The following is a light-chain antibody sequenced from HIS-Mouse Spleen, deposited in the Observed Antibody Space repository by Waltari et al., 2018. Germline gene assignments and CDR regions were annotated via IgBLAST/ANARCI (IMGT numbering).Light chain of an antibody. CDR1: SSDVGSYNL. J-gene: IGLJ3*02. V-gene: IGLV2-23*01. CDR2: EGS. Sequence: QSALTQPASVSGSPGQSITISCTGTSSDVGSYNLVSWYQQHPGKAPKPVIYEGSKRRSGVSNAFSGPKSGKTASLTISGLQAEDEADYYCCSYAGSSTWVFGGGTKLTVL. CDR3: CSYAGSSTWV.